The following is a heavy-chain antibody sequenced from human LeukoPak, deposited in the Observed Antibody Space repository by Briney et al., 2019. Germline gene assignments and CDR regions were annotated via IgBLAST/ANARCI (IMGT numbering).Heavy chain of an antibody. Sequence: SETLSLTCTVSGGSITSSSYYWGWIRQPAGKGLEWIGRIYTSGSTNYNPSLKSRVTMSVDTSKNQFSLKLSSVTAADTAVYYCARVRGGVRGVIPYYYYGMDVWGQGTTVTVSS. V-gene: IGHV4-61*02. CDR1: GGSITSSSYY. D-gene: IGHD3-10*01. J-gene: IGHJ6*02. CDR2: IYTSGST. CDR3: ARVRGGVRGVIPYYYYGMDV.